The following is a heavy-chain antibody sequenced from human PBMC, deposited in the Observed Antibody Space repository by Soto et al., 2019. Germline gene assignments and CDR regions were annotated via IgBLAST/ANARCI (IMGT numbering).Heavy chain of an antibody. CDR2: IGTTGDI. D-gene: IGHD5-12*01. V-gene: IGHV3-13*01. J-gene: IGHJ6*03. CDR1: GFTFSSYG. CDR3: ARAVGYGYYFYMDV. Sequence: GGSLRLSCAASGFTFSSYGMHWVRQGTGKGLEWVSAIGTTGDIHYPDSVKGRFTISRENAKNSLYLQMNSLRAGDSAVYYCARAVGYGYYFYMDVWGTGTTVTVSS.